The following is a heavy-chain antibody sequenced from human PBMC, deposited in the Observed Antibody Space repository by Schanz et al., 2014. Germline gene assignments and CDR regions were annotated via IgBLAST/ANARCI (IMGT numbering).Heavy chain of an antibody. V-gene: IGHV1-8*01. J-gene: IGHJ4*02. D-gene: IGHD6-19*01. CDR3: ARLRAGPFYFDY. CDR2: MNPNSDKT. CDR1: GYTFTSYD. Sequence: QAQLVPSGAEVKRPGASVKVSCKASGYTFTSYDIGWVRQATGQGLEWMGWMNPNSDKTGFPQTVQGRVTMTRTISESTAYMELSSLRSEDTAVYYCARLRAGPFYFDYWGQGTLVTVSS.